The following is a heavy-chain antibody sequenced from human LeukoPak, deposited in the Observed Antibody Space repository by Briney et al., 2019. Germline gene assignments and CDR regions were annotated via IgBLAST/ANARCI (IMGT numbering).Heavy chain of an antibody. CDR2: FDPEDGET. CDR1: GYTLTELS. D-gene: IGHD1-26*01. V-gene: IGHV1-24*01. J-gene: IGHJ1*01. Sequence: ASVKVSCKVSGYTLTELSMHWVRQAPGKGLEWMGHFDPEDGETIYAQKFQGRVTMTEDTSTDTAYMELSSLRSEDTAVYYCATAPWELEKIEYFQHWGQGTLVTVSS. CDR3: ATAPWELEKIEYFQH.